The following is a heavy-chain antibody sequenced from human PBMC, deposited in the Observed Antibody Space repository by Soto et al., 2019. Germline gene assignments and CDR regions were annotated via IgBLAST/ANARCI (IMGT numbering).Heavy chain of an antibody. CDR3: ARDRPRVVATTLLGMDV. CDR2: ISAYNGNT. Sequence: QVQLVQSGAEVKKPGASVKVSCKASGYTFTSYGISWVRQAPGQGLEWMGWISAYNGNTNYAQKLQGRVTMTTDTSTSTDYMELRSLRSDDTAVYYCARDRPRVVATTLLGMDVWGQGTTVTVSS. D-gene: IGHD5-12*01. V-gene: IGHV1-18*01. J-gene: IGHJ6*02. CDR1: GYTFTSYG.